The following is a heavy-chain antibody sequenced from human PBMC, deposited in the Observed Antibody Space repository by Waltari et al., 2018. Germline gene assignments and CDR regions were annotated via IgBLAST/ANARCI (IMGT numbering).Heavy chain of an antibody. V-gene: IGHV3-30*18. CDR1: GCPCNSFG. J-gene: IGHJ6*02. CDR3: AKGLWELPPYYYYVMDV. CDR2: IANDGTDK. Sequence: QVQLVESGGGVVQPGGSLRLSCAASGCPCNSFGMLCVRQAPGTALEWVSLIANDGTDKYYGDSVKGRFTISRDNSRNTVHLQMDSLRAEDTAVYYCAKGLWELPPYYYYVMDVWGQGTTVTVSS. D-gene: IGHD1-7*01.